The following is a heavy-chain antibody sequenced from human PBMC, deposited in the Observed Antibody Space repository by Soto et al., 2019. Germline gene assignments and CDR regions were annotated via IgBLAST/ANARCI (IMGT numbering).Heavy chain of an antibody. CDR2: INAGNGNT. J-gene: IGHJ5*02. D-gene: IGHD2-8*01. CDR3: ARLGYCTNGVCYNGWFDP. CDR1: GYTFTSYA. Sequence: ASVKVSCKASGYTFTSYAMHWVRQAPGQRLEWMGWINAGNGNTKYSQKFQGRVTITRDTSASTAYMELSSLRSEDTAVYYCARLGYCTNGVCYNGWFDPWGQGTLVTVSS. V-gene: IGHV1-3*01.